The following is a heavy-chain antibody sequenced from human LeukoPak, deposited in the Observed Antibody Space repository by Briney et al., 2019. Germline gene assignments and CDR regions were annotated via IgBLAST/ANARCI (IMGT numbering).Heavy chain of an antibody. D-gene: IGHD2-2*01. CDR2: IYYTGST. Sequence: SETLSLTCTVSGGSINNYYWSWVRQPPGAGLEWLAYIYYTGSTNYNPSLKTRLTISVDTSKNQFSLKLSSVTAADTAVYHCARVGYCSSTSCYWGNNWFDPWGQGTLVTVSS. J-gene: IGHJ5*02. CDR1: GGSINNYY. V-gene: IGHV4-59*01. CDR3: ARVGYCSSTSCYWGNNWFDP.